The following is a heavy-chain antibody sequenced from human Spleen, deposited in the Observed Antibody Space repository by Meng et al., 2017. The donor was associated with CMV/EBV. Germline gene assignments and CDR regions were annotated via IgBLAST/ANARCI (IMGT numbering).Heavy chain of an antibody. V-gene: IGHV3-21*05. CDR1: GFTFSHYS. D-gene: IGHD3-9*01. J-gene: IGHJ4*02. CDR3: ARDVDWGFDF. Sequence: GGSLRLSCAASGFTFSHYSMNWVRQAPGKGLEWISYIRSSSEISYADSVKGRFTISRDNAKNSLYLQMNSLRDEDTAVYYCARDVDWGFDFCGQGALVTVSS. CDR2: IRSSSEI.